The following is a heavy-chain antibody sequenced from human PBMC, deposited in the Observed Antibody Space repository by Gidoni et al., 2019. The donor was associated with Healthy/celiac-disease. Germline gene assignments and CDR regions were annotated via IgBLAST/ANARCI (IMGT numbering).Heavy chain of an antibody. Sequence: EVQLLESGGGLVQPGGSLRRSCAASGFTFSSYAMGWVRQAPGKGLEWVSAISGSGGSTYYADSVKGRFTISRDNSKNTLYLQMNSLRAEDTAVYYCAKGQDWNYCGWFDPWGQGTLVTVSS. CDR2: ISGSGGST. CDR3: AKGQDWNYCGWFDP. CDR1: GFTFSSYA. D-gene: IGHD1-7*01. V-gene: IGHV3-23*01. J-gene: IGHJ5*02.